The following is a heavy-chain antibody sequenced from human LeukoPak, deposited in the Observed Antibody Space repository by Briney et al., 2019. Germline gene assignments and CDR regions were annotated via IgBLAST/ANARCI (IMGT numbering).Heavy chain of an antibody. Sequence: SETLSLTCDVSSSVSFSNYQWSWIRQPPGQGLEWIGEINRSGSTNYNPSLKSRVTISVDTSKREFSLKLDSVTAADTAVYFRARSGLTTASYLDWGQGTLVTVSS. CDR3: ARSGLTTASYLD. D-gene: IGHD4/OR15-4a*01. CDR1: SSVSFSNYQ. V-gene: IGHV4-34*01. J-gene: IGHJ4*02. CDR2: INRSGST.